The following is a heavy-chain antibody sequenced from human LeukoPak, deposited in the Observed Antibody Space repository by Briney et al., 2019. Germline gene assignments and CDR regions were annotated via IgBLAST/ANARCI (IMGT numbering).Heavy chain of an antibody. J-gene: IGHJ4*02. V-gene: IGHV4-59*11. Sequence: SETLSLTCTVSGGSISSHYWSWIRQPPGKGLEWIGYIYYSGSTNYNPSLKSRVTISVDRSKNQFSLKLSSVTAADTAVYYCARTGTGTSYFDYWGQGTLVTVSS. D-gene: IGHD1-7*01. CDR3: ARTGTGTSYFDY. CDR1: GGSISSHY. CDR2: IYYSGST.